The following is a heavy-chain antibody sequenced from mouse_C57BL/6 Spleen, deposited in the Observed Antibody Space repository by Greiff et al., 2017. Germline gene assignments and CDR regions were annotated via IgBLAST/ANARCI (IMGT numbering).Heavy chain of an antibody. Sequence: SGAELVRPGASVTLSCKASGYTFTDYEMHWVKQTPVHGLEWIGAIDPETGGTAYNQKFKGKAILTADKSSSTAYMELRSLTSEDSAVYYCTRPITTVVGFDYWGQGTTLTVSS. V-gene: IGHV1-15*01. CDR2: IDPETGGT. D-gene: IGHD1-1*01. CDR1: GYTFTDYE. CDR3: TRPITTVVGFDY. J-gene: IGHJ2*01.